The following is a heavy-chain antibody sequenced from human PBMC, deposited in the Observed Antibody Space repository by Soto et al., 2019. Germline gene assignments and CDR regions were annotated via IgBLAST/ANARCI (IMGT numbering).Heavy chain of an antibody. CDR1: GFAFGTYD. Sequence: PWGSLRLSCAASGFAFGTYDMSWFRQAPGKGLEWVSAISDSSDDTYYADSVRGRFTISRDNSKNMLYLQMNSLRVEDTAVYYCANRDKSRIMRCYYRMAFSGQGTTV. V-gene: IGHV3-23*01. CDR3: ANRDKSRIMRCYYRMAF. D-gene: IGHD3-16*01. J-gene: IGHJ6*02. CDR2: ISDSSDDT.